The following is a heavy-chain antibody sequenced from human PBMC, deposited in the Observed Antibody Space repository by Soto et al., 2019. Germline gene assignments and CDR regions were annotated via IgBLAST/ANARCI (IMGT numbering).Heavy chain of an antibody. V-gene: IGHV4-31*03. Sequence: SETLSLTCTVSGASVSSSTGYYWTWIRQRPGKGLEWIGYVYYSGNSYSNPSLRSRVTISVDTSKNDFSLRLTSVTDADTALYYCAREHGTKGVIDFWGQGXLVTVYS. D-gene: IGHD1-7*01. CDR1: GASVSSSTGYY. CDR3: AREHGTKGVIDF. CDR2: VYYSGNS. J-gene: IGHJ4*02.